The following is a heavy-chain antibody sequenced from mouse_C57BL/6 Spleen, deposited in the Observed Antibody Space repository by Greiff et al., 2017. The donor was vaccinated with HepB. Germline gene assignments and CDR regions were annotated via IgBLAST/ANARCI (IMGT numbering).Heavy chain of an antibody. J-gene: IGHJ4*01. CDR2: ISSGSSTN. CDR3: ATTRVDYFDVDC. V-gene: IGHV5-17*01. Sequence: EVKLQESGGGLVKPGGSLKLSCAASGFTFSDYGMHWVRQSPEKGLEWVAYISSGSSTNYSADTVKERFTITRDNAKTTLFLQMTSLKSEDTAMYYYATTRVDYFDVDCWGKGTTVTVSS. CDR1: GFTFSDYG. D-gene: IGHD2-2*01.